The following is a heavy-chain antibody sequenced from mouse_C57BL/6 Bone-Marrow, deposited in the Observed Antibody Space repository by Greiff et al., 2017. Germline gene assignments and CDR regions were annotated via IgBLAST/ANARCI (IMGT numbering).Heavy chain of an antibody. CDR3: ARRCDGRDWYFDV. V-gene: IGHV5-6*01. J-gene: IGHJ1*03. CDR1: GFTFSSYG. CDR2: ISSGGSYT. Sequence: EVHLVESGGDLVKPGGSLKLSCAASGFTFSSYGMSWVRQTPDKRLEWVATISSGGSYTYYPDSVKGRFTISRDNARNTLYLQMSSLKSEDTAMYYCARRCDGRDWYFDVWGTGTTVTVSS.